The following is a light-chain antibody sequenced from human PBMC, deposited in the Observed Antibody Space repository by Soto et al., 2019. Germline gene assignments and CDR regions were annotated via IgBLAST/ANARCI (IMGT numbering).Light chain of an antibody. CDR3: SSFTTTRTLV. CDR2: DVS. CDR1: SSDLGDYDY. V-gene: IGLV2-14*01. J-gene: IGLJ2*01. Sequence: QSALTQSASVSGSPGQSITISCTGTSSDLGDYDYVSWYQQHPGKAPKLMIYDVSNRPSGVSNRFSGSKTCTTAALTISWLQAADEAAYYCSSFTTTRTLVFGGGTKLTVL.